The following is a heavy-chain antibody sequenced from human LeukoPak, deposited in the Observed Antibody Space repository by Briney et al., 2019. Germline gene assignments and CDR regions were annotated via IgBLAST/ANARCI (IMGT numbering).Heavy chain of an antibody. CDR1: GFTFSSYG. J-gene: IGHJ1*01. CDR3: AKDAREVPDSSSPIRFPIHAEYFQH. D-gene: IGHD6-13*01. CDR2: IRYDGSNK. Sequence: GGSLRLSCAASGFTFSSYGMHWVRQAPGKGLEWVAFIRYDGSNKYYADSVKGRFTISRDNSKNTLYLQMNSLRAEDTAVYYCAKDAREVPDSSSPIRFPIHAEYFQHWGQGTLVTVSS. V-gene: IGHV3-30*02.